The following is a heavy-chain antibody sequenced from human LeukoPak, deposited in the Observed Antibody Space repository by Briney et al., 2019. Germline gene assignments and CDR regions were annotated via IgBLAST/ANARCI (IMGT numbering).Heavy chain of an antibody. CDR1: GFTFSSYA. Sequence: GGSLRLSCAASGFTFSSYAMHWVRQAPGKGLGWVAVISYDGSNKYYADSVKGRFTISRDNSKNTLYLQMNSLGAEDTAVYYCARGDLLVVPAANFDYWGQGTLVTVSS. D-gene: IGHD2-2*01. V-gene: IGHV3-30-3*01. CDR3: ARGDLLVVPAANFDY. J-gene: IGHJ4*02. CDR2: ISYDGSNK.